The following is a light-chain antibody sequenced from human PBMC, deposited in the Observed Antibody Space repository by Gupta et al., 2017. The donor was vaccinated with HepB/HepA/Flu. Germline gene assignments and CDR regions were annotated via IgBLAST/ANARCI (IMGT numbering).Light chain of an antibody. V-gene: IGLV3-25*03. CDR2: KDT. J-gene: IGLJ3*02. CDR1: ALPRQY. Sequence: SYKLTQSPSMSVSPGQTARTTCPGEALPRQYAYWYQQKPGQAPVVMIYKDTERPSGIPERFSGSTSGTTVTLTITGVQAEDEADYYCQSADSTGNYRVFGGGTKLTVL. CDR3: QSADSTGNYRV.